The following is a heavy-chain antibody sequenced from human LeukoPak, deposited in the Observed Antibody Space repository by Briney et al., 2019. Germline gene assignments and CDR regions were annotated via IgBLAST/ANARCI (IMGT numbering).Heavy chain of an antibody. CDR3: ARDLTGMDV. V-gene: IGHV3-21*01. J-gene: IGHJ6*02. Sequence: GGSLRLSCAASGFTFSSDSMNWGRQAPGKGLGGVSSISSSSSYRYYADSVKRRFTISRDNAKHSLYLQMNSLRAEDTAVYYCARDLTGMDVWGQGTTVTVSS. CDR1: GFTFSSDS. D-gene: IGHD4/OR15-4a*01. CDR2: ISSSSSYR.